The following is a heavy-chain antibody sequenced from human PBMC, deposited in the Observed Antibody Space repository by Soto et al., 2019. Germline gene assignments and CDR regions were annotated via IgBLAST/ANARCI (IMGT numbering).Heavy chain of an antibody. V-gene: IGHV4-59*01. J-gene: IGHJ5*02. CDR1: GGSISSYY. CDR2: IYYSGST. Sequence: PSETLSLTCTVPGGSISSYYWSWIRQPPGKGLEWIGYIYYSGSTNYNPSLKSRVTISVDTSKNQFSLKLSSVTAADTAVYYCARAGITMVRTPVGWFDPWGQGTLVTVSS. D-gene: IGHD3-10*01. CDR3: ARAGITMVRTPVGWFDP.